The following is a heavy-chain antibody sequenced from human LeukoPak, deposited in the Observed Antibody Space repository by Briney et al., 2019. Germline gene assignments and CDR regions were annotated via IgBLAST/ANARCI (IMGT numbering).Heavy chain of an antibody. CDR1: GFPFSTYS. CDR3: AREIMGGTFDY. J-gene: IGHJ4*02. Sequence: PGESLRLSCAASGFPFSTYSMNWVRQAPGKGLEWVSSITSSSDSKYYADSIKGRLTISRDNARNSLHQQMNSLRAEDTAVYYCAREIMGGTFDYWGQGALVTVSS. D-gene: IGHD1-26*01. CDR2: ITSSSDSK. V-gene: IGHV3-21*01.